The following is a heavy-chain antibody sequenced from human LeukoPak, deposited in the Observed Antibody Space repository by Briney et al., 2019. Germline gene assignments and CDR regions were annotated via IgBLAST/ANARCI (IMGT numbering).Heavy chain of an antibody. V-gene: IGHV3-7*01. CDR3: ARGIVGATPPLDY. CDR1: GFTFSSYW. CDR2: IKQDGSEK. D-gene: IGHD1-26*01. J-gene: IGHJ4*02. Sequence: PGGSLRLSCAASGFTFSSYWMSWVRQAPGKGLEWVANIKQDGSEKYYVDSVKGRLTISRDNAKNSLYLQMNSLRAEDTAVYYCARGIVGATPPLDYWGQGTLVTVSS.